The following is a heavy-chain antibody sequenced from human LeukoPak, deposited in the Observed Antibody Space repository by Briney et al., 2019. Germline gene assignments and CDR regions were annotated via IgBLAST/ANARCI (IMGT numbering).Heavy chain of an antibody. CDR2: ISGSGGST. CDR1: GFTFNSYA. J-gene: IGHJ4*02. D-gene: IGHD3-10*01. CDR3: AKDWTPQELVRGDPLDS. V-gene: IGHV3-23*01. Sequence: PGGSLRLSCAASGFTFNSYAMSWVGQAPGKGLEWASTISGSGGSTYYADSVKGRFTISRDNSKNTLYLQMNSLRVEDTAVYYCAKDWTPQELVRGDPLDSWGQGTLLTVSS.